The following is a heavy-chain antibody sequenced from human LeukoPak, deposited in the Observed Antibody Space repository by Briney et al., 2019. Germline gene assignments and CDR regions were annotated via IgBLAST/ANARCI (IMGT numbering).Heavy chain of an antibody. CDR1: GFTFSSYA. V-gene: IGHV3-30*04. D-gene: IGHD3-10*01. Sequence: PGGSLRLSCAASGFTFSSYAMHWVRQAPGKGLEWVAVISYDGSNKYYADSVKGRFTISRDNSKNTLHLQMDSLRAEDTAVYYCARDGLHYYGSGSYSIRSAFDIWGQGTMVTVSS. CDR3: ARDGLHYYGSGSYSIRSAFDI. CDR2: ISYDGSNK. J-gene: IGHJ3*02.